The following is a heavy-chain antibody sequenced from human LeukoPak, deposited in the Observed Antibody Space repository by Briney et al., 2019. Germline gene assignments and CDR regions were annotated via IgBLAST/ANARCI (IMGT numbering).Heavy chain of an antibody. D-gene: IGHD3-3*01. J-gene: IGHJ4*02. V-gene: IGHV4-59*01. CDR2: IYYSGST. CDR3: ARGNDFWSGFPPYYFDY. CDR1: GGSISSYY. Sequence: SETLSLTCTVSGGSISSYYWSWIRQPPGKGLEWIGYIYYSGSTNYNPSLKSRVTISVDTSKNQFSLKLSSVTAADTAVYYCARGNDFWSGFPPYYFDYWGQGTLVTVSS.